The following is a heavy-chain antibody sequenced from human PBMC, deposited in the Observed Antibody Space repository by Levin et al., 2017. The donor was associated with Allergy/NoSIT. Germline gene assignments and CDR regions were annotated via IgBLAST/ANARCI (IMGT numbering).Heavy chain of an antibody. CDR3: ARDQNYYGSGSYYRVAFDV. D-gene: IGHD3-10*01. J-gene: IGHJ3*01. V-gene: IGHV3-7*04. CDR1: GFTFSNFW. Sequence: GGSLRLSCAASGFTFSNFWMTWVRQAPGKGLEWVANIREDGSEQYYVDSVEGRFTISRDNAEESLYLQMNSLRADDTAVYYCARDQNYYGSGSYYRVAFDVWGQGTEVTVSS. CDR2: IREDGSEQ.